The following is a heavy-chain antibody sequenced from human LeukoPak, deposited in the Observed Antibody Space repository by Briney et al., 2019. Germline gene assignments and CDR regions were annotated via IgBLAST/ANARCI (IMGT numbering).Heavy chain of an antibody. Sequence: ASVKVACKASGYTFTSYDINWVRQATGQGLEWMGWMNPNSGNTGYAQKFQGRVTMTRSTSISTAYMELSSLRSEDTAVYYCARDGSGYYFYYYYYGMDVWGQGTTVTVSS. CDR2: MNPNSGNT. V-gene: IGHV1-8*01. CDR3: ARDGSGYYFYYYYYGMDV. J-gene: IGHJ6*02. CDR1: GYTFTSYD. D-gene: IGHD3-22*01.